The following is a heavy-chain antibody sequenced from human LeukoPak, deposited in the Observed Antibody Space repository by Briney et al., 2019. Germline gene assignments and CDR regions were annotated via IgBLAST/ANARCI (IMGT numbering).Heavy chain of an antibody. D-gene: IGHD3-10*01. CDR2: ISSSSSYI. CDR3: ARDGLLFGESAAFDI. V-gene: IGHV3-21*01. Sequence: NAGGSLRLSCAASGFTFSSYSMNWVRQAPGKGLEWVSSISSSSSYIYYADSVKGRFTISRDNAKNSLYLQMNSLRAEDTAVYYCARDGLLFGESAAFDIWGQGTMVTVSS. J-gene: IGHJ3*02. CDR1: GFTFSSYS.